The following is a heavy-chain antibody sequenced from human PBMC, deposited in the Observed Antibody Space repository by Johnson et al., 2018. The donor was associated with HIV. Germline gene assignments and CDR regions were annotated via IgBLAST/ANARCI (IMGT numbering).Heavy chain of an antibody. D-gene: IGHD2-15*01. CDR2: IKSKTDGGTT. CDR1: GFTFDDYA. J-gene: IGHJ3*02. Sequence: EQLVESGGGLVQPGRSLRLSCAASGFTFDDYAMHWVRQAPGKGLEWVGRIKSKTDGGTTDYAAPVKGRFIISRDDSKNTLYLQMNSLKTEDTAVYYCTTEWWSYAFDIWGQGTMVTVSS. V-gene: IGHV3-15*01. CDR3: TTEWWSYAFDI.